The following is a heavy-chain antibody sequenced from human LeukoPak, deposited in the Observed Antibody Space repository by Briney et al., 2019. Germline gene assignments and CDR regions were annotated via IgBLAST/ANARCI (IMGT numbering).Heavy chain of an antibody. Sequence: GGSLRLSCAASGFTFSSYAMGWDRQAPGKGLEWVSAISGSGGSTYYADSVKGRFTISRDNSTNTLYLQMNSLRAEDTAVYYCAIAPATVVVIPYFDYWGQGTLVSVSS. CDR2: ISGSGGST. V-gene: IGHV3-23*01. J-gene: IGHJ4*02. CDR1: GFTFSSYA. CDR3: AIAPATVVVIPYFDY. D-gene: IGHD3-22*01.